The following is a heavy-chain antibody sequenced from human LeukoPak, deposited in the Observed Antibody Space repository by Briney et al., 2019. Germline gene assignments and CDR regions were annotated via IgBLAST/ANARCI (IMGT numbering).Heavy chain of an antibody. D-gene: IGHD6-13*01. CDR3: AKDKPGRYNSSGHAPHYFQH. J-gene: IGHJ1*01. V-gene: IGHV3-9*01. Sequence: GRSLRLSCAVSGFTFDDYATHWVRQAPGKGLEWVTGISWNSGSIDYAASVKGRFTISRDNAKNSLYLQMNSLRDEDTALYYCAKDKPGRYNSSGHAPHYFQHWGQGTLVTVYS. CDR1: GFTFDDYA. CDR2: ISWNSGSI.